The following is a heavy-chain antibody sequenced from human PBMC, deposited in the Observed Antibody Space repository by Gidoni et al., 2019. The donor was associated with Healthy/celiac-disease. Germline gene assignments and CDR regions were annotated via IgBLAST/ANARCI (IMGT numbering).Heavy chain of an antibody. Sequence: TISRDNSKNSLYLQMNSLRTEDTALYYCAKSGGSRYSSSLYFDYWGQGTLVTVSS. D-gene: IGHD6-6*01. V-gene: IGHV3-43*01. J-gene: IGHJ4*02. CDR3: AKSGGSRYSSSLYFDY.